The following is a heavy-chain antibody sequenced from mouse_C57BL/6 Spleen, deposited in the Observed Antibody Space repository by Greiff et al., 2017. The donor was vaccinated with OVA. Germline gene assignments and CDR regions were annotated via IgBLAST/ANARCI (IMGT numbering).Heavy chain of an antibody. J-gene: IGHJ2*01. CDR2: IDPSDSYT. CDR3: ARWSNYFY. D-gene: IGHD2-5*01. Sequence: QVQLQQSGAELVMPGASVKLSCKASGYTFTSYWLHWVKQRPGQGLEWIGEIDPSDSYTNYNQKFKGKSTLTGDKSSSTAYMQLSSLTSEDSAVYYCARWSNYFYWGQGTTLTVSS. V-gene: IGHV1-69*01. CDR1: GYTFTSYW.